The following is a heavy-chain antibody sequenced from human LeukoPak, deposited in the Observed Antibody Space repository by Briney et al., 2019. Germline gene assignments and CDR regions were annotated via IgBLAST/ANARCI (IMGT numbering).Heavy chain of an antibody. V-gene: IGHV3-20*04. J-gene: IGHJ4*02. CDR2: INWNGGST. D-gene: IGHD3-10*01. Sequence: GGSLRLSCAASGFTFDDYGMSWVRQAPGKGLEWVSGINWNGGSTGYADSVKGRFTISRDNAKNSLYLQMNSLRAEDTALYYCAREGGYYGSGSYSESPSFDYWGQGTLVTVSS. CDR1: GFTFDDYG. CDR3: AREGGYYGSGSYSESPSFDY.